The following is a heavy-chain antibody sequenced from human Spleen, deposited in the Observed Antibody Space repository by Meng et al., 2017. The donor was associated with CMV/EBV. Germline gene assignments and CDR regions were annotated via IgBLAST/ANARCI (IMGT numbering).Heavy chain of an antibody. CDR3: ARGLVGAGRDY. V-gene: IGHV3-21*01. CDR2: ISSSSSYI. D-gene: IGHD1-26*01. Sequence: GGSLRLSCAASGFTFSSYSMNWVRQAPGKGLEWVSSISSSSSYIYYADSVKGRFTISRDNAKNSLYLQMNSLRAEDTAVYYCARGLVGAGRDYWGQGTLVTVSS. CDR1: GFTFSSYS. J-gene: IGHJ4*02.